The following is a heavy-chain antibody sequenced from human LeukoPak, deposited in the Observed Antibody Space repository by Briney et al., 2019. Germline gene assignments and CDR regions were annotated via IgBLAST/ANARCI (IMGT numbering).Heavy chain of an antibody. CDR1: GGSISSYY. CDR3: ARGGERAADDYFDY. Sequence: PSETLSLTCTVSGGSISSYYWSWIRQPAGKGLEWIGRIYTSGSTNYNPSLKSRVTMSVDTSKNQFSLKLSSVTAADTAVYYCARGGERAADDYFDYWGQGTLVTVSS. J-gene: IGHJ4*02. V-gene: IGHV4-4*07. D-gene: IGHD2-15*01. CDR2: IYTSGST.